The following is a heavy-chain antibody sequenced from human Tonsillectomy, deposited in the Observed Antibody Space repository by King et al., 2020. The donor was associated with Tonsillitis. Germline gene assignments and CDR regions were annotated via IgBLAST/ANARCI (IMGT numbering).Heavy chain of an antibody. J-gene: IGHJ2*01. V-gene: IGHV3-11*06. CDR2: ISSGSSYT. D-gene: IGHD7-27*01. CDR3: ARGLPNWGTSYWYFDL. Sequence: VQLVESGGGLVKPGGSLRLSCAASGFTFSDYYISWIRQAPGKGLEWVSYISSGSSYTNYAESVKGRFTISRDNAKNSLYLQMNSLRAEDTAVYYCARGLPNWGTSYWYFDLWGRGTLVTVSS. CDR1: GFTFSDYY.